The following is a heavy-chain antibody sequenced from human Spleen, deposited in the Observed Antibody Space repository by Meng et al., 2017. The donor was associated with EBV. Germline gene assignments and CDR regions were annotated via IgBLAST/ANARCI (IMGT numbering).Heavy chain of an antibody. J-gene: IGHJ4*02. CDR1: PGSGKSGNTY. D-gene: IGHD6-19*01. V-gene: IGHV4-61*01. CDR2: IHYSEGS. Sequence: QVLLRGPGHGVGKLSETLSLPCTVCPGSGKSGNTYWGWSRQPPGKGLEGIGYIHYSEGSSHNPSLKSRVTISLDTSKNQVSLKLSSVTAADTAVYYCAGTYSSGWDYYFHYWGQGTLVTVSS. CDR3: AGTYSSGWDYYFHY.